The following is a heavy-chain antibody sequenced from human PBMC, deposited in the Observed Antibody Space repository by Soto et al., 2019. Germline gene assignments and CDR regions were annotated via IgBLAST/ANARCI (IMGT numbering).Heavy chain of an antibody. J-gene: IGHJ4*02. CDR2: ISYDGSNK. Sequence: GGSLRLSCAASGFTFSSYGMHWVRQAPGKGLEWVAVISYDGSNKYYADSVKGRFTISRDNSKNTLYLQMNSLRAEDTAVYYCAKDSPHCSSTSCFLGYYFDYWGQGTLVTSPQ. CDR1: GFTFSSYG. CDR3: AKDSPHCSSTSCFLGYYFDY. V-gene: IGHV3-30*18. D-gene: IGHD2-2*01.